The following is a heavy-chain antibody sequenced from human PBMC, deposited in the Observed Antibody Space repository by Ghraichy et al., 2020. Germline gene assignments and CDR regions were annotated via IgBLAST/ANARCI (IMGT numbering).Heavy chain of an antibody. D-gene: IGHD6-19*01. CDR1: GGSISSSSHY. CDR2: IYYGGST. J-gene: IGHJ4*02. CDR3: ARGKAVAGTLYDY. V-gene: IGHV4-39*01. Sequence: SETLSLTCTVSGGSISSSSHYWGWIRQPPGKGLEYIGTIYYGGSTYYNPSLKSRVTISVDTSKNQFSLKLSSVTAADTAVYYCARGKAVAGTLYDYWGQGTLVTVSS.